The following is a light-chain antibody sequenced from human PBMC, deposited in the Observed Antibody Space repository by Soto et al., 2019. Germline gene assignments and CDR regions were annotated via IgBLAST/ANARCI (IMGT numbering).Light chain of an antibody. CDR3: QSYDNSLSGVV. Sequence: QTVVTQPPSVSGAPGQRVTIFCTGSSSNIGAGYDVHWYHHLPGTAPKLLIYGNNNRPSGVPDRFSGSKSGTSASLAITGLQAEDEADYYCQSYDNSLSGVVFGGGTKLTVL. V-gene: IGLV1-40*01. CDR1: SSNIGAGYD. CDR2: GNN. J-gene: IGLJ2*01.